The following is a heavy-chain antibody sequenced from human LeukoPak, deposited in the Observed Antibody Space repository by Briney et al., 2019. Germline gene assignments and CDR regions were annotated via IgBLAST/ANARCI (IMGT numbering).Heavy chain of an antibody. D-gene: IGHD3-9*01. CDR3: AKAKYYDILTGPTNHWHFDL. V-gene: IGHV3-9*01. CDR2: ISWNSGTI. CDR1: GFTFDDYA. J-gene: IGHJ2*01. Sequence: GGSLRLSCAASGFTFDDYAMHWVRQESGKGLEWVSGISWNSGTIVYADSVKGRFTTSRDNAKNSLFLQMNSLRPEDTALYYCAKAKYYDILTGPTNHWHFDLWGRGTLVAVSS.